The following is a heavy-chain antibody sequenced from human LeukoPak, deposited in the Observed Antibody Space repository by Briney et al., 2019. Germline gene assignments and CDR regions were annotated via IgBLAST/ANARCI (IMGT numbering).Heavy chain of an antibody. CDR2: ISYDGSNK. D-gene: IGHD5-18*01. V-gene: IGHV3-30*04. J-gene: IGHJ6*04. CDR3: ARVGYSYGPYYYYGMDV. CDR1: GFTFSSYA. Sequence: GGSLRLSCAASGFTFSSYAMHWVRQAPGKGLEWVAVISYDGSNKYYADSVKGRFTISRDSSKNTLYLQMNSLRAEDTAVYYCARVGYSYGPYYYYGMDVWDKGTTVTVSS.